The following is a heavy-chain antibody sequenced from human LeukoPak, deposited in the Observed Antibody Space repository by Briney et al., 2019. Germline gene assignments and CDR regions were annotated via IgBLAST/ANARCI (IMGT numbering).Heavy chain of an antibody. V-gene: IGHV3-30*03. Sequence: GGSLRLSCAASGFTFSSYGMHWVRQAPGKGLEWVAVISYDGSNKYYADSVKGRFTISRDNSKNTLYLQMNSLRAEDTAVYYCARDLSAGVVPAATLDYWGQGTLVTVSS. CDR2: ISYDGSNK. J-gene: IGHJ4*02. CDR3: ARDLSAGVVPAATLDY. CDR1: GFTFSSYG. D-gene: IGHD2-2*01.